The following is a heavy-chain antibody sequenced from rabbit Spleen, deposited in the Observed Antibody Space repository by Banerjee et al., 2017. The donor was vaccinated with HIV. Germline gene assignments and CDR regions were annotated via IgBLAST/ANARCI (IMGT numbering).Heavy chain of an antibody. CDR2: IEAGSSGFT. J-gene: IGHJ6*01. CDR1: GFSFNSGYD. D-gene: IGHD1-1*01. V-gene: IGHV1S40*01. CDR3: ARDTSSSFSSYGMDL. Sequence: QSLEESGGGLVKPGASLTLTCKASGFSFNSGYDMCWVRQAPGKGLEWIACIEAGSSGFTYFASWAKGRFTISKTSSTTVTLQMTSLTAADTATYFCARDTSSSFSSYGMDLWGPGTLVTVS.